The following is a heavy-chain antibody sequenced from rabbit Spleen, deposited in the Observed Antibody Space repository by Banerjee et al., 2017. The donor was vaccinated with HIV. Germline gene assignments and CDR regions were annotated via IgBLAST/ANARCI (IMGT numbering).Heavy chain of an antibody. D-gene: IGHD4-2*01. V-gene: IGHV1S45*01. CDR2: IAGSSSGFT. J-gene: IGHJ4*01. Sequence: QEQLEESGGGLVKPEGSLTLTCKASGFSFSSSDYMCWVRQAPGKGLEWISCIAGSSSGFTYSATWAKGRFTCSKTSSTTVTLQMTSLTVADTATYFCARGGYGGHIYAMGLWGPGTLVTVS. CDR1: GFSFSSSDY. CDR3: ARGGYGGHIYAMGL.